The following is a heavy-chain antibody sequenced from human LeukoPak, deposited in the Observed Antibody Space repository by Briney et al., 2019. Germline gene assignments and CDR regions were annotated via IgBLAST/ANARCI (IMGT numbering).Heavy chain of an antibody. J-gene: IGHJ4*02. CDR2: ISGSGGST. CDR3: AKCGSTRCYVVNYFDY. D-gene: IGHD2-2*01. CDR1: EFTLSSYA. V-gene: IGHV3-23*01. Sequence: PGGSLRLSCAASEFTLSSYAMSWVRQAPGKGLEWVSAISGSGGSTYYADSVKGRFTISRDNSKNTLYLQMNSLRAEDTAVYYCAKCGSTRCYVVNYFDYWGQGTLVTVSP.